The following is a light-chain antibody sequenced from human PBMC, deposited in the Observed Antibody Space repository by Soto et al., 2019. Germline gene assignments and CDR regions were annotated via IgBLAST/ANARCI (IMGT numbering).Light chain of an antibody. CDR2: DVS. J-gene: IGLJ2*01. Sequence: QSALTQPASVSGSPGQSITISCTGTSSDVGGSKYVSWYQQHPGKAPKLIIYDVSDRPSGISDRFSGSKSGNTASLTISGLQTEDEADYYCCSYTSSSTMVFGGGTKVTVL. CDR3: CSYTSSSTMV. V-gene: IGLV2-14*03. CDR1: SSDVGGSKY.